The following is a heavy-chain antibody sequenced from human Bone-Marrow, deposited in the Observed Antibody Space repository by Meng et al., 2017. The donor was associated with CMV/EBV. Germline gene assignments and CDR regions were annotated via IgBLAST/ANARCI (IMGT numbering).Heavy chain of an antibody. J-gene: IGHJ3*02. Sequence: SGKGSCKASGGTFSSYAISWVRQAPGQGLEWMGGCIPILGIANYAQKFQGRVMITADKSTSKADVELSSLRSEDTAVYYCVSRGSYQDAFDIWGQGTMVTVSS. D-gene: IGHD1-26*01. CDR2: CIPILGIA. CDR1: GGTFSSYA. V-gene: IGHV1-69*10. CDR3: VSRGSYQDAFDI.